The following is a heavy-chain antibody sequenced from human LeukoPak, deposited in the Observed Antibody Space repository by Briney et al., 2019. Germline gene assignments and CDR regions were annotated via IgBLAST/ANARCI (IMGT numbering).Heavy chain of an antibody. CDR2: FDPEDGET. CDR3: ATVRYSSSWYYFDY. J-gene: IGHJ4*02. CDR1: GHTLTELS. V-gene: IGHV1-24*01. Sequence: ASVKVSCKVSGHTLTELSMHWVRQAPGKGLEWMGGFDPEDGETIYAQKFQGRVTMTEDTSTDTAYMELSSLRSEDTAVYYCATVRYSSSWYYFDYWGQGTLVTVSS. D-gene: IGHD6-13*01.